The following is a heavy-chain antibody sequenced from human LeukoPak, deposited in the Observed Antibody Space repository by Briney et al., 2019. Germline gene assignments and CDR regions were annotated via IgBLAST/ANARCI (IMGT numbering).Heavy chain of an antibody. CDR1: GFTFSSYW. D-gene: IGHD6-6*01. CDR2: INSDGSST. Sequence: GGSLRLSCAASGFTFSSYWMEWVRQAPGKGLVWVSRINSDGSSTSYADSVKGRFTISRDNAKNSLYLQMNSLRAEDTAVYYCAREGYSSSLQIWGQGTLVTVSS. CDR3: AREGYSSSLQI. J-gene: IGHJ4*02. V-gene: IGHV3-74*01.